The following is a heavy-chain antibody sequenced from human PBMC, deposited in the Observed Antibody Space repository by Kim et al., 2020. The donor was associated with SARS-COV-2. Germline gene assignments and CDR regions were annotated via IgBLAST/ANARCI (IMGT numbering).Heavy chain of an antibody. Sequence: QKFQGRVTMTRDTSTSTVYMELSSLRSEDTAVYYCARDLDYYDSSGSFDYWGQGTLVTVSS. V-gene: IGHV1-46*01. D-gene: IGHD3-22*01. CDR3: ARDLDYYDSSGSFDY. J-gene: IGHJ4*02.